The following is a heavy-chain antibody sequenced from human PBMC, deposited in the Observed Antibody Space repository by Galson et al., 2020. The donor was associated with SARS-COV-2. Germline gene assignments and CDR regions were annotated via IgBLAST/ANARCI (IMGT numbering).Heavy chain of an antibody. D-gene: IGHD6-19*01. CDR3: AQGSGWYDGQGFDY. Sequence: SGPTLVKPTQTLTLTCTFSGFSLSTSGVGVGWIRQPPGKALEWLALIYWDDDKRYSPSLKSRLTITKDTSKNQVVLTMTNMDPVDTATYYCAQGSGWYDGQGFDYWGQGTLVTVSS. J-gene: IGHJ4*02. CDR2: IYWDDDK. V-gene: IGHV2-5*02. CDR1: GFSLSTSGVG.